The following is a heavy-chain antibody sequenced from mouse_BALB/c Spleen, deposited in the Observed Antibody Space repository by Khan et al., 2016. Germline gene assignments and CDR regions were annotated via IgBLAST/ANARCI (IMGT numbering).Heavy chain of an antibody. J-gene: IGHJ3*01. CDR2: INPSTGYT. CDR3: AGSMISTWFAY. CDR1: GYTFTSYW. D-gene: IGHD2-4*01. Sequence: QVQLKQSGAELAKPGASVKMSCKASGYTFTSYWMPWVKQRPGQGLEWIGYINPSTGYTEYNQKFKDKATLTADKSSSTAYMQLSSLTSEDSAVYYCAGSMISTWFAYWGQGTLVTVST. V-gene: IGHV1-7*01.